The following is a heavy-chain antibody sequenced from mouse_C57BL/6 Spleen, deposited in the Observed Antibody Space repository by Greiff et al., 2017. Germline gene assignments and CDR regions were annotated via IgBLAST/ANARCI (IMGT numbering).Heavy chain of an antibody. J-gene: IGHJ4*01. D-gene: IGHD2-2*01. Sequence: EVKLMESEGGLVQPGSSMKLSCTASGFTFSDYYMAWVRQVPEKGLEWVANINYDGSSTYYLDSLKSRFIISRDNAKNILYLQMSSLKSEDTATYYCARDPDGYDGAMDYWGQGTSVTVSS. CDR2: INYDGSST. CDR3: ARDPDGYDGAMDY. V-gene: IGHV5-16*01. CDR1: GFTFSDYY.